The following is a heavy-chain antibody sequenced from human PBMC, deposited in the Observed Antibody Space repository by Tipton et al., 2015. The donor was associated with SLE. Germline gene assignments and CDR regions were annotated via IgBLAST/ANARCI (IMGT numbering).Heavy chain of an antibody. CDR1: GGSISSSRYY. V-gene: IGHV4-39*07. CDR2: IYYTGGT. J-gene: IGHJ3*01. Sequence: TLSLTCTVSGGSISSSRYYWGWVRQSPGKGLESIGFIYYTGGTNYNPSLNSRVTISVDRSNNQFSLKLNSVTAADTAVYYCVRELDTFEVWGPGTLVTVSS. CDR3: VRELDTFEV.